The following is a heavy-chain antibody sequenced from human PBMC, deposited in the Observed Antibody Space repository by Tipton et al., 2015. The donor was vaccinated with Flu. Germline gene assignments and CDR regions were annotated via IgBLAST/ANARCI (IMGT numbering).Heavy chain of an antibody. CDR1: GYSINSSYY. CDR2: IYYSGST. CDR3: ARVAHNWNYSIDY. J-gene: IGHJ4*02. D-gene: IGHD1-7*01. Sequence: TLSLTCVVSGYSINSSYYWSWIRQPPGKGLEWIGYIYYSGSTNYNSSLKSRVSISVDTSKNQFSLKLSSVTAADTAVYYCARVAHNWNYSIDYWGQGTLVTVSS. V-gene: IGHV4-59*01.